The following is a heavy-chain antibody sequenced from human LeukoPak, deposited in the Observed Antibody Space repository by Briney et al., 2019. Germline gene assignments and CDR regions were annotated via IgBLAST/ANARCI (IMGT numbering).Heavy chain of an antibody. CDR2: ISGSGGST. CDR1: GFTFSSYA. D-gene: IGHD3-3*01. Sequence: TGGSLRLSCAASGFTFSSYAMSWVRQAPGKGLEWVSAISGSGGSTYYADSVKGRFTISRDNSKNTLYLQMNSLRAEDTAVYYCAKDRVLEWLLAGGYYFDYWGQGTLVTVSS. V-gene: IGHV3-23*01. CDR3: AKDRVLEWLLAGGYYFDY. J-gene: IGHJ4*02.